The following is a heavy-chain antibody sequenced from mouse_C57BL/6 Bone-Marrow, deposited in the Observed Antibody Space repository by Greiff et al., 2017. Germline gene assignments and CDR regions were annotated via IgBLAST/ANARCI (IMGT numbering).Heavy chain of an antibody. CDR2: FYPGSGSI. CDR1: GYTFTEYT. CDR3: ARHEEYYYGSSPYYAMDY. J-gene: IGHJ4*01. V-gene: IGHV1-62-2*01. Sequence: VQLQQSGAELVKPGASVKLSCKASGYTFTEYTIHWVKQRSGQGLEWIGWFYPGSGSIKYNEKFKDKATLTADKSSSTVYMELSRLTSEDSAVYFCARHEEYYYGSSPYYAMDYWGQGTSVTVSS. D-gene: IGHD1-1*01.